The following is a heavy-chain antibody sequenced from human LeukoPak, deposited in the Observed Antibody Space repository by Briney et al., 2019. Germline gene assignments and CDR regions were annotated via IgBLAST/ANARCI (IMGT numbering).Heavy chain of an antibody. CDR2: IYYSGST. CDR3: ARDHRDYYYYYGMDV. CDR1: GGSVSSGSYY. Sequence: SETLSLTCTVSGGSVSSGSYYWSWIRQPPGKGLEWIGYIYYSGSTNYNPSLKSRVTISVDTSKNQFSLKLSSVTAADTAVYYCARDHRDYYYYYGMDVWGQGTTVTVSS. V-gene: IGHV4-61*01. J-gene: IGHJ6*02.